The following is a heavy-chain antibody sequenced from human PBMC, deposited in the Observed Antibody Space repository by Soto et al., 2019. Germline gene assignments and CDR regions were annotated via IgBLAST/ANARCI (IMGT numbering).Heavy chain of an antibody. D-gene: IGHD3-3*01. CDR3: ARGQRFSDWLYP. CDR2: IYSSGST. CDR1: GGTISGYY. J-gene: IGHJ5*02. Sequence: SETLSLTCTVTGGTISGYYWTWIRQSAWGGLEWIGRIYSSGSTNYNPSLKSRVTISLYTSMNPFSLRLSSVTAADTAVYSCARGQRFSDWLYPWGQGTWVTVSS. V-gene: IGHV4-4*07.